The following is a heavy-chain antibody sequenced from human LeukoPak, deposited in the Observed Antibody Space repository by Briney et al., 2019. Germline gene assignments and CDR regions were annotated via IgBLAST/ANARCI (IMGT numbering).Heavy chain of an antibody. D-gene: IGHD4-23*01. CDR1: RGTFSSYA. Sequence: AAVTVSCKGCRGTFSSYAISWVRQAPGQGVEWMGGIIPIFGTANYVQKFQGRVTITADESTSTAYMELSSLRSEDTAVYYCAKVSAEYGGNSNLDYWGQGTLVTVSS. CDR2: IIPIFGTA. CDR3: AKVSAEYGGNSNLDY. V-gene: IGHV1-69*13. J-gene: IGHJ4*02.